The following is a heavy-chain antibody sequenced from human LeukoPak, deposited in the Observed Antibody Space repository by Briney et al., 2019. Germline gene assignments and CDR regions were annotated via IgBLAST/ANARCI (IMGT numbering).Heavy chain of an antibody. Sequence: GGSLRLSCAASGFTFDKYAMHWVRQAPGKGLEWVSPISGDAGTIRYADSVQGRFTISRDNSKDFLYLQMNSLRTEDTALYYCAKGRTTTLPDYWGQGTLVTVSS. J-gene: IGHJ4*02. CDR2: ISGDAGTI. V-gene: IGHV3-43*02. D-gene: IGHD4-11*01. CDR3: AKGRTTTLPDY. CDR1: GFTFDKYA.